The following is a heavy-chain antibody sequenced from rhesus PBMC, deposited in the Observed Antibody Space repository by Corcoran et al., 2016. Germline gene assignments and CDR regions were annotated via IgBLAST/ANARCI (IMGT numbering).Heavy chain of an antibody. CDR3: ARDYYNIWTGYYNAFDF. CDR1: GGSISSNY. J-gene: IGHJ3*01. V-gene: IGHV4-173*01. CDR2: ISGRWGVP. Sequence: QLQLQESGPGLVTPSETLSLTCAVSGGSISSNYWSWIRQPPGKGLEWIGRISGRWGVPDDNPALKSRVTISTAPSKSQSSLKLRSFPASDTAVYYCARDYYNIWTGYYNAFDFWGQGLRVTVSS. D-gene: IGHD3-3*01.